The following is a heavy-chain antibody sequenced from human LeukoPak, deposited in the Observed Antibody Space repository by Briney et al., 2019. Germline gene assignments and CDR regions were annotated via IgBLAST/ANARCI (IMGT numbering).Heavy chain of an antibody. Sequence: ASVKVSCKASGYTFTSYDINWVRQATGQRLEWMGWMNPNSGNTGYAQKFQGRVTMTRNTSISTAYMELSSLRSEDTAVYYCARGRGSSWYYYYYYMDVWGKGTTVTISS. J-gene: IGHJ6*03. D-gene: IGHD6-13*01. CDR2: MNPNSGNT. CDR1: GYTFTSYD. V-gene: IGHV1-8*01. CDR3: ARGRGSSWYYYYYYMDV.